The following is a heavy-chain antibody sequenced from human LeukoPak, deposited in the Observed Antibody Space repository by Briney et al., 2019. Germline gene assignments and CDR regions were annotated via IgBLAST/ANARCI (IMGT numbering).Heavy chain of an antibody. D-gene: IGHD5-18*01. J-gene: IGHJ4*02. CDR2: IIPIFGTA. CDR3: ARGSGYSYGPFGY. CDR1: GGTFSSYA. V-gene: IGHV1-69*13. Sequence: GASVKVSCKASGGTFSSYAISWVRQAPGQGLEWMGGIIPIFGTADYAQKFQGRVTITADESTSTAYMELSSLRSEDTAVYYCARGSGYSYGPFGYWGQGTLVTVSS.